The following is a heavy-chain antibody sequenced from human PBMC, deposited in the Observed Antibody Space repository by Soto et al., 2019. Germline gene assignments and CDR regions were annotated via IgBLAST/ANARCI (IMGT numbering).Heavy chain of an antibody. Sequence: QVQLVQSGAEVKKPGSSVKVSCKPSGGTFSTYSIFWVRQAPGQGLEWMGRIIPMLGVANYAQKFQGRVTITADKSTTRVERGVSSLRAEETGVGDGTIGSGSGEGFAVWGQGTMVGVSS. D-gene: IGHD6-19*01. CDR1: GGTFSTYS. CDR2: IIPMLGVA. V-gene: IGHV1-69*02. J-gene: IGHJ3*01. CDR3: TIGSGSGEGFAV.